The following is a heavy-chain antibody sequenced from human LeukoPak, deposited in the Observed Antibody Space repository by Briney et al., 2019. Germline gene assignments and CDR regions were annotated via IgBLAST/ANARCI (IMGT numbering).Heavy chain of an antibody. V-gene: IGHV5-51*01. CDR2: IYPGDSDT. J-gene: IGHJ4*02. Sequence: GGSLRLSCKNSGYSFTSYWIGWVRQMPGKGLEWMGFIYPGDSDTRYSPSFQGHVIISVDKSITTAYLQWSSLKASDTAMYYCARGDGTRLDYWGQGTLVTVSS. D-gene: IGHD3-16*01. CDR1: GYSFTSYW. CDR3: ARGDGTRLDY.